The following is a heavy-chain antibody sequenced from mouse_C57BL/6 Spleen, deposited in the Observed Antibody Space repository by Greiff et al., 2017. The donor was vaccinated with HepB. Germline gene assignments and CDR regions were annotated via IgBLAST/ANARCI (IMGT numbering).Heavy chain of an antibody. D-gene: IGHD2-4*01. Sequence: EVKLQESGGGLVQPGGSMKLSCAASGFTFSDAWMDWVRQSPEKGLEWVAEIRNKANNHATYYAESVKGRFTISRDDSKSSVYLQMNSLRAEDTGIYYCTRQFYYDYDNWFAYWGQGTLVTVSA. CDR2: IRNKANNHAT. V-gene: IGHV6-6*01. CDR3: TRQFYYDYDNWFAY. CDR1: GFTFSDAW. J-gene: IGHJ3*01.